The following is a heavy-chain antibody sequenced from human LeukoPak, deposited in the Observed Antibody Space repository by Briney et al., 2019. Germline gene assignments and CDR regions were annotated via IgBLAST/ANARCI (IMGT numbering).Heavy chain of an antibody. CDR1: GYTFTSYY. V-gene: IGHV1-46*01. J-gene: IGHJ4*02. CDR2: INPSGGTT. Sequence: ASVKVSCKASGYTFTSYYMYWVRQAPGQGLEWMGIINPSGGTTIYAQKFQGRVTMTRDMSTSTVYMELSNLRSEDTALYYCARDRGSNWYLVDYWGQGTLVTVSS. CDR3: ARDRGSNWYLVDY. D-gene: IGHD6-13*01.